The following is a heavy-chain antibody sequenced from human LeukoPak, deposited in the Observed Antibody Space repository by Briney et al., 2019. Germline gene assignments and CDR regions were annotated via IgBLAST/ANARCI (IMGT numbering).Heavy chain of an antibody. V-gene: IGHV4-39*01. D-gene: IGHD5-12*01. J-gene: IGHJ4*02. CDR3: ARQDVDIVATMGPFDY. CDR1: GGSISSSSYY. CDR2: IYYSGST. Sequence: PSETLSLTCTVSGGSISSSSYYWGWIRQPPGKGLEWIGSIYYSGSTYYNPSLKSRVTTSVDTSKNQFSLKLSSVTAADTAVYYCARQDVDIVATMGPFDYWGQGTLVTVSS.